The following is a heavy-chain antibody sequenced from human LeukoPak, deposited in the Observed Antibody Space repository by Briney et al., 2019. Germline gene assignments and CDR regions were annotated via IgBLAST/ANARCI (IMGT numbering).Heavy chain of an antibody. J-gene: IGHJ3*02. Sequence: ASVKVSCKASGGTFSSYAISWVRQAPGQGLEWMGRIIPILGIANYAQKFQGRVTITADKSTSTAYMELSSLRSEDTAVYYCARSLFYSTYPRAFDIWGQGTMVTVSS. V-gene: IGHV1-69*04. CDR3: ARSLFYSTYPRAFDI. D-gene: IGHD4-11*01. CDR1: GGTFSSYA. CDR2: IIPILGIA.